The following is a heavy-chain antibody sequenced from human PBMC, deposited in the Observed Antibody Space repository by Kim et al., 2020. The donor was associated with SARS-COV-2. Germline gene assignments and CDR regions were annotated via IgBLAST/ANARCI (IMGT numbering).Heavy chain of an antibody. CDR1: GFTVSSNY. J-gene: IGHJ6*02. Sequence: GGSLRLSCAASGFTVSSNYMSWVRQAPGKGLEWVSVIYSGGSTYYADSVKGRFTISRDNSKNTLYLQMNSLRAEDTAVYYCARSDIMVRGVMVHYGMDVWGPGTTVTVSS. D-gene: IGHD3-10*01. CDR3: ARSDIMVRGVMVHYGMDV. CDR2: IYSGGST. V-gene: IGHV3-53*01.